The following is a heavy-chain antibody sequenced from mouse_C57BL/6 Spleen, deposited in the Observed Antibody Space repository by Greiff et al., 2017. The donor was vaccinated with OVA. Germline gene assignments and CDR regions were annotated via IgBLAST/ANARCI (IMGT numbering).Heavy chain of an antibody. D-gene: IGHD3-1*01. CDR1: GYTFPSYT. Sequence: VQLQQSGAELARPGASVKMSCKASGYTFPSYTMHWVKQRPGQGLEWIGYINPRSGYTKYNQKFKDKATLTADKSSSTAYMQLSSLTSDDSAVYYCARSGYYDAMDYWGQGTSVTVSS. J-gene: IGHJ4*01. V-gene: IGHV1-4*01. CDR3: ARSGYYDAMDY. CDR2: INPRSGYT.